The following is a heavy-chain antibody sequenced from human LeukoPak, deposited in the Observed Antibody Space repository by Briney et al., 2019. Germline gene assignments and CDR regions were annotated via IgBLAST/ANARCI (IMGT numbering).Heavy chain of an antibody. V-gene: IGHV4-34*01. Sequence: SETLSLTCAVYGGSFSGYYWSWIRQPPGKGLEWIGEINHSGSTNYNPSLKSRVTISVDTSKNQFSLHLNSVTPDDTALYYCARGGLVRGSLNSLTGFDFWGQGTMVTVSS. CDR1: GGSFSGYY. CDR2: INHSGST. J-gene: IGHJ3*01. CDR3: ARGGLVRGSLNSLTGFDF. D-gene: IGHD3-10*01.